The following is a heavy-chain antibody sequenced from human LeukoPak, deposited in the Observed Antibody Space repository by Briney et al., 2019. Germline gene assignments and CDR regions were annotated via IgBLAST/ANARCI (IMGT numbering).Heavy chain of an antibody. D-gene: IGHD7-27*01. CDR3: ARRAVNWGSAFDI. CDR2: IKQDGSEK. Sequence: GGSLRPSCAASGFTFSSYWMSWVRQAPGKGLEWVANIKQDGSEKYYVDSVKGRFTISRDNAKNSLYLQMNSLRAEDTAVYYCARRAVNWGSAFDIWGQGTTVIVSS. J-gene: IGHJ3*02. V-gene: IGHV3-7*01. CDR1: GFTFSSYW.